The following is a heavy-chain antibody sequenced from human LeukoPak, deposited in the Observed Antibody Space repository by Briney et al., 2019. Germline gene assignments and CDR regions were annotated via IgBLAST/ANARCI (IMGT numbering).Heavy chain of an antibody. V-gene: IGHV1-69*04. CDR3: ARSTTVTTRVLYYYGMDV. CDR2: IIPILGIA. CDR1: GGTFSSYA. Sequence: SVKVSCKASGGTFSSYAISWVRQAPGQGLEWMGRIIPILGIANYAQKFQGRVTITADKSTSTAYMELSSLRSEDTAVYYCARSTTVTTRVLYYYGMDVWGQGTTVTVS. J-gene: IGHJ6*02. D-gene: IGHD4-17*01.